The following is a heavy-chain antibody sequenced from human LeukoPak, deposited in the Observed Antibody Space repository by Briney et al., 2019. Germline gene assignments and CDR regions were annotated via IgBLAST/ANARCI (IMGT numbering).Heavy chain of an antibody. D-gene: IGHD2-2*02. Sequence: GRSLRLSCAASGFTFDDYAMPWVRQAPGKGLEWVSGISWNSGSIGYADSVKGRFTISGDNAKNSLYLQMNSLRAEDTALYYCAKDPGRGGQLLYVNWFDPWGQGTLVTVSS. V-gene: IGHV3-9*01. CDR1: GFTFDDYA. CDR2: ISWNSGSI. J-gene: IGHJ5*02. CDR3: AKDPGRGGQLLYVNWFDP.